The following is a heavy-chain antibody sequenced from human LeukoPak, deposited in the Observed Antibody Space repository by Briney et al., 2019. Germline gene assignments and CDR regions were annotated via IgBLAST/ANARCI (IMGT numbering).Heavy chain of an antibody. CDR1: GFTFSDYY. J-gene: IGHJ4*02. CDR3: AREGTRNIAVAGTNDY. V-gene: IGHV3-11*01. CDR2: ISSSGSTI. Sequence: GGSLRLSCAASGFTFSDYYMSWIRQAPGKGLEWVSYISSSGSTIYYADSMKGRFTISRDNAKNSLYLQMNSLRAEDTAVYYCAREGTRNIAVAGTNDYWGQGTLVTVSS. D-gene: IGHD6-19*01.